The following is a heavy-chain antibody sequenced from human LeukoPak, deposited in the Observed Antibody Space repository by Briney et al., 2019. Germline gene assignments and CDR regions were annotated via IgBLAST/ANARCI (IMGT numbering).Heavy chain of an antibody. CDR2: INHSGST. V-gene: IGHV4-34*01. CDR3: ARSLLEYSSSSGFDY. Sequence: PSETLSLTCAVYSESFSGYYWTWIRQPPGKGLEWIGEINHSGSTNYNPSLKSRVTISVDTSKNQFSLKLSSVTAADTAVYYCARSLLEYSSSSGFDYWGQGTLVTVSS. D-gene: IGHD6-6*01. CDR1: SESFSGYY. J-gene: IGHJ4*02.